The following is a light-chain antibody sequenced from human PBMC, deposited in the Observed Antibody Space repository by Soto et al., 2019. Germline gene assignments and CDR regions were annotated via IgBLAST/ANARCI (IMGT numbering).Light chain of an antibody. V-gene: IGLV2-11*01. J-gene: IGLJ3*02. CDR2: DVS. Sequence: QSVLTQPRSVSGSPGQSVTISCTGTSGDVGGYKFVSWYQQHPGKAPTLMIFDVSQRPSGIPDRFSGSKSGNKASLTISGLQADDEADYYCCSYGGSYTWVFGGGTKVTVL. CDR1: SGDVGGYKF. CDR3: CSYGGSYTWV.